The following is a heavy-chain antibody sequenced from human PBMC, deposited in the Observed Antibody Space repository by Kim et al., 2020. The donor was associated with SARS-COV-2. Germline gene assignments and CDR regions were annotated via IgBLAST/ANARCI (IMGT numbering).Heavy chain of an antibody. CDR2: IIPILGIA. CDR3: ARSASYGSGSYYSHNWFDP. Sequence: SVKVSCKASGGTFSSYAISWVRQAPGQGLEWMGRIIPILGIANYAQKFQGRVTITADKSTSTAYMELSSLRSEDTAVYYCARSASYGSGSYYSHNWFDPWGQGTLVTVSS. J-gene: IGHJ5*02. D-gene: IGHD3-10*01. V-gene: IGHV1-69*04. CDR1: GGTFSSYA.